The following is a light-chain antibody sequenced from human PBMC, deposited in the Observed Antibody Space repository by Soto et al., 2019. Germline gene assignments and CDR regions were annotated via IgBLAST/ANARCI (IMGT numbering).Light chain of an antibody. CDR3: SSYTNINTRACV. CDR2: EVS. J-gene: IGLJ1*01. Sequence: QSALTQPASVSGSPGQSITISCTGTSSDVGKYNYVFWYQQHPGKAPKLMIYEVSNRPSGVSNRFTGSKSGNTASLTISGLQAEDEADYYCSSYTNINTRACVFGTGTKVTVL. V-gene: IGLV2-14*01. CDR1: SSDVGKYNY.